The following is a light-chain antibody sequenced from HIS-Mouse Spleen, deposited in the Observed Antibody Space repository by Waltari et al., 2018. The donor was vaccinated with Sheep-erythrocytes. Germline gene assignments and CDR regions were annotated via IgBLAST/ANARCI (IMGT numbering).Light chain of an antibody. Sequence: QSALTQPASVSGSPGQSITISCTGTSSDVGGYNYVSWYQQPPGKAPKLMSYEVSNRPSWGANRFAGSKSGNTASLTISGLQAEDEADYYCSSYTSSSTLVFGGGTKLTVL. J-gene: IGLJ3*02. CDR3: SSYTSSSTLV. CDR1: SSDVGGYNY. CDR2: EVS. V-gene: IGLV2-14*01.